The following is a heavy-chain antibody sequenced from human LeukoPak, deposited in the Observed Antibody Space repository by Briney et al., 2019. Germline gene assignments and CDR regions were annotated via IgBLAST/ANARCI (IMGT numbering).Heavy chain of an antibody. CDR3: ARGGSYNFDY. J-gene: IGHJ4*02. CDR1: LDSVSSNIAA. D-gene: IGHD1-26*01. Sequence: SQTLSLTCAISLDSVSSNIAAWNWTRQSPSRGLEWLGRKYYRSKYNIHYPFSVESQILINPHTSKNQFSLQLNSVTPEDTAVYYCARGGSYNFDYWGQGTLVTVSS. CDR2: KYYRSKYNI. V-gene: IGHV6-1*01.